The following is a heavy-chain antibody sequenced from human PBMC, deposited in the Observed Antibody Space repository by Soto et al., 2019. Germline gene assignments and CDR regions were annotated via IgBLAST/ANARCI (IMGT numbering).Heavy chain of an antibody. J-gene: IGHJ4*02. D-gene: IGHD1-7*01. CDR1: GFTFSSYG. Sequence: QVQLVESGGGVVQPGRSLRLSCAASGFTFSSYGMHWVRQAPGKGLEWVAVIWYDGSNKYYADSVKGRFTISRDNSKNTLYLQMNSLRAEDTAVYYCARERYNWNSCFDYWGQGTLVTVSS. CDR3: ARERYNWNSCFDY. CDR2: IWYDGSNK. V-gene: IGHV3-33*01.